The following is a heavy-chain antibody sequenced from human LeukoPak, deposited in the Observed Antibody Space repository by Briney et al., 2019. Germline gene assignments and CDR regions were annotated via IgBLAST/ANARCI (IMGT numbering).Heavy chain of an antibody. CDR3: ARDRSTIFGVVILDY. V-gene: IGHV3-33*01. Sequence: PGGSLRLSCAASGFTFSSYGMHWVRQAPGKGLEWVAVIWYDGSNKYYADSVKGRFTISRDNSKNTLYLQMNSLRAEDTAVYYCARDRSTIFGVVILDYWGQGTLVTVSS. CDR2: IWYDGSNK. J-gene: IGHJ4*02. D-gene: IGHD3-3*01. CDR1: GFTFSSYG.